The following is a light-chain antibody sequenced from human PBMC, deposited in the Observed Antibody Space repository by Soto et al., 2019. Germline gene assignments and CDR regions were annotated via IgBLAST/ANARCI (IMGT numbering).Light chain of an antibody. CDR1: SSDVGGYNY. CDR3: SPYTSSSTPYV. CDR2: DVT. V-gene: IGLV2-14*01. J-gene: IGLJ1*01. Sequence: QSVLTQPASVSVSPGQSITISCTGTSSDVGGYNYVSWYQQHPVKAPKLMIYDVTNRPSGVSDRFSGSKSGNTASLTISGLQAEDEADYYCSPYTSSSTPYVFGTGTKVTVL.